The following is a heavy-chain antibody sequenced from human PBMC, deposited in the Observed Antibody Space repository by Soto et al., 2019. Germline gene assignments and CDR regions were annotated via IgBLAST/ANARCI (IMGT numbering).Heavy chain of an antibody. J-gene: IGHJ4*02. CDR3: AKDGPDSSGFDY. CDR1: GFTFSSYG. V-gene: IGHV3-30*18. Sequence: GGSLRLSCAASGFTFSSYGMHWVRQAPGKGLEWVAVISYDGSNKYYADSVKGRFTISRDNSKNTLYLQMNSLRAEDTAVYYCAKDGPDSSGFDYWGQGILVTVSS. D-gene: IGHD3-22*01. CDR2: ISYDGSNK.